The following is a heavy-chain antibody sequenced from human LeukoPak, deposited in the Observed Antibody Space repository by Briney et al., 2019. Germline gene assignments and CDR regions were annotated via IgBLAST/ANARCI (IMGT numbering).Heavy chain of an antibody. CDR2: LYSDGRT. CDR3: AGARDYAIHS. D-gene: IGHD4-17*01. Sequence: GGSLRLSCAASGFIVSSSLIDWVRQAPGKGLEWVSILYSDGRTYYADSVQGRFTMSRDNSKNSLHLEMTAPRAEDTAVYYCAGARDYAIHSWGQGTLVTVSS. CDR1: GFIVSSSL. V-gene: IGHV3-53*01. J-gene: IGHJ4*02.